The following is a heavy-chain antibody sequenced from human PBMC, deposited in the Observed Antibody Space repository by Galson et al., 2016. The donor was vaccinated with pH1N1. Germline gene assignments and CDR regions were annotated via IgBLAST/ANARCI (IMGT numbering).Heavy chain of an antibody. V-gene: IGHV2-5*02. D-gene: IGHD3-16*01. J-gene: IGHJ3*01. CDR2: IYSDDDK. Sequence: PALVTPTQTLTLTCTFSGFSVSSSGMGVGWIRQPPGKALEWLALIYSDDDKRYSPSLKSRLTITKDTSKNQVALTTTNMDPVDTATYYCAHREVMINNSFDVWGPGTMVTVSS. CDR1: GFSVSSSGMG. CDR3: AHREVMINNSFDV.